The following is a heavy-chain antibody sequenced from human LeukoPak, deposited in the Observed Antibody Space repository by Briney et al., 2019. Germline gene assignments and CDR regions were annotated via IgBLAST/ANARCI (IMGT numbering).Heavy chain of an antibody. V-gene: IGHV1-18*04. D-gene: IGHD2-2*01. Sequence: ASVKVSCKASGYTCTSYGISWVRQAPGQGLEWMGWISAYNGNTNYAQKLQGRVTMTTDTSTSTAYMELRSLRSDDTAVYYCARVSPGVGYCSSTSCYWFDPWGQGTLVTVSS. J-gene: IGHJ5*02. CDR3: ARVSPGVGYCSSTSCYWFDP. CDR2: ISAYNGNT. CDR1: GYTCTSYG.